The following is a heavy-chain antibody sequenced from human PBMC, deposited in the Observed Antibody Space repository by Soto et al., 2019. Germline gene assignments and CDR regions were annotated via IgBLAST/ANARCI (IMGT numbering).Heavy chain of an antibody. CDR3: VRAYYVGWGRGRSMDV. CDR2: FSNSEST. CDR1: GDSVSSGSYS. V-gene: IGHV4-61*01. J-gene: IGHJ6*02. Sequence: PSEPLSLTWTVSGDSVSSGSYSWMWSRQRPGKGLGWIGYFSNSESTNYNSSLNTRVTISVDKSKNQLSLKRTSVIAADTAVYYCVRAYYVGWGRGRSMDVWGQGTTVTVSS. D-gene: IGHD3-16*01.